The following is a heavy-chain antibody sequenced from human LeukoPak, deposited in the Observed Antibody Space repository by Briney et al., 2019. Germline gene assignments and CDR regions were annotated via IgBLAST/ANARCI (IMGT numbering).Heavy chain of an antibody. J-gene: IGHJ4*02. D-gene: IGHD2-2*02. Sequence: GASVKVSCKASGGTFSSYAISWVRQAPGQGLEWMGRIIPILGIANYAQKFQGRVTITADKSTSTAYMELSSLRSEDTAVYYCARGLVCSSTSCYIDYWGQGPLVTVSS. V-gene: IGHV1-69*04. CDR1: GGTFSSYA. CDR3: ARGLVCSSTSCYIDY. CDR2: IIPILGIA.